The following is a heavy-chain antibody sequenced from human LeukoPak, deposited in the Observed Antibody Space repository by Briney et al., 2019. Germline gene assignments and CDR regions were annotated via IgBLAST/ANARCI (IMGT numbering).Heavy chain of an antibody. J-gene: IGHJ4*02. CDR3: AREIAATTRGPFDY. Sequence: QPGGSLRLSCAASGFTFSSFAMHWVRQAPGKGLEYVSAISSNGASTYYVNSVEGRFAISRDSSKNMLYLQMGSLRAEDMAVYYCAREIAATTRGPFDYWGQGTLVTVSS. V-gene: IGHV3-64*01. CDR1: GFTFSSFA. D-gene: IGHD6-13*01. CDR2: ISSNGAST.